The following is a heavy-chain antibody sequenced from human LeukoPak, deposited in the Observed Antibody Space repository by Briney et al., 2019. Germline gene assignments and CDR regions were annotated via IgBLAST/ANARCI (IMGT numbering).Heavy chain of an antibody. V-gene: IGHV3-15*01. D-gene: IGHD3-10*01. CDR2: IKSKTDGGTT. CDR1: GFTFSAAW. Sequence: PGGSLRLSCAASGFTFSAAWMSWVRQAPGKGPEWVGRIKSKTDGGTTDYAAPVKGRFTISRDDSQSTLYLQMNSLKTEDTAVYYCITLMVPSPWGQGTRVTVSS. CDR3: ITLMVPSP. J-gene: IGHJ5*02.